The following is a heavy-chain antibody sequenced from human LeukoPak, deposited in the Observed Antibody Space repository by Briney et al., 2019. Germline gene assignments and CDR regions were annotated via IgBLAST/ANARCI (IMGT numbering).Heavy chain of an antibody. V-gene: IGHV4-59*01. D-gene: IGHD3-10*01. CDR2: VYYRGAT. CDR3: AGVFSGRRPFEL. J-gene: IGHJ4*02. Sequence: PSETLTLSCTVSGDSITRYYWNWIRQPPGKGLEWIGYVYYRGATNYNPSLKTRVTTSIDTSKKQFSLKLSSVTAEDTAVYFCAGVFSGRRPFELWGKGTLITVSS. CDR1: GDSITRYY.